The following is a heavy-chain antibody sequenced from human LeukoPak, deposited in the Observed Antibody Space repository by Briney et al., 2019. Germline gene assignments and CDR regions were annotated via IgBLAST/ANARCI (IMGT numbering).Heavy chain of an antibody. J-gene: IGHJ4*02. CDR1: GFNFGDYA. CDR2: ITNKAFGGTA. V-gene: IGHV3-49*03. Sequence: GGSLRLSCTTSGFNFGDYAMSWFRQAPEKGLEGVGFITNKAFGGTAEYAASVKGRFTISRDDSRGTAYLQMDNVRPEDTGIYYCTRDEYGYGSNFFDYWGQGTLVTVST. D-gene: IGHD5-18*01. CDR3: TRDEYGYGSNFFDY.